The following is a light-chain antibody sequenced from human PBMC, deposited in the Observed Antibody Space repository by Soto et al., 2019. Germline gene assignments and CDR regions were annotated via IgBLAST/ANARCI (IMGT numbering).Light chain of an antibody. CDR3: MQFAHFPRT. CDR1: QSLVYSDGNTY. J-gene: IGKJ1*01. Sequence: DVVLTQTPLSSPVTLGQPASISCRSSQSLVYSDGNTYWSWLQQGPGQPPRLLIYQISNRFSGVPGRFRGRGAGTDFTLKISRVEAEDVGVYYCMQFAHFPRTCRRGPKLEI. CDR2: QIS. V-gene: IGKV2-24*01.